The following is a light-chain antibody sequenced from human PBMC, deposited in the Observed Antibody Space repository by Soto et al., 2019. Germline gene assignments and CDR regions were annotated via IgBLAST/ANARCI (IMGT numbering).Light chain of an antibody. CDR2: GAS. V-gene: IGKV3-20*01. CDR3: QQYGSSLLFT. Sequence: EIVLTQSPGTLSLSPGERATLSCRASQSVSSRDLAWYQQKPGQDPRLLLYGASSRATGIPDRFSGSGSGTDFTLTISRLEPEDFAVYYCQQYGSSLLFTFGPGTKVDIK. CDR1: QSVSSRD. J-gene: IGKJ3*01.